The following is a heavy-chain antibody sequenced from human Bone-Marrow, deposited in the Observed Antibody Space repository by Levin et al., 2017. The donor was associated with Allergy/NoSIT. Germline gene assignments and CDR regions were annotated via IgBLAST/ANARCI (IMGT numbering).Heavy chain of an antibody. Sequence: GESLKISCEASGFTFSDYYLAWIRQAPGKGLEWVAYITTSGSTIFYSDSVKGRFTISRDNTRNSLSLQMNSLRAEDTAVYFCARQRGRQLWLPPDFWGQGTLVTVSS. D-gene: IGHD5-18*01. J-gene: IGHJ4*02. CDR3: ARQRGRQLWLPPDF. CDR2: ITTSGSTI. V-gene: IGHV3-11*01. CDR1: GFTFSDYY.